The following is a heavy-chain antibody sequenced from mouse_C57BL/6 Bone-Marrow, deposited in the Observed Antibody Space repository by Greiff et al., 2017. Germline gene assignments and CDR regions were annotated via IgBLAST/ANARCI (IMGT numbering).Heavy chain of an antibody. CDR3: TRKCYYYGSSFAD. V-gene: IGHV1-15*01. J-gene: IGHJ3*01. CDR1: GYTFTDYE. CDR2: IDPETGGT. Sequence: QVQLQQSGAELVRPGASVTLSCKASGYTFTDYEMHWVKQTPVHGLEWIGAIDPETGGTAYNQKFKGKAILTADKSSSTAYMELRSLTSEDSAVYYCTRKCYYYGSSFADWGQGTLVTVSA. D-gene: IGHD1-1*01.